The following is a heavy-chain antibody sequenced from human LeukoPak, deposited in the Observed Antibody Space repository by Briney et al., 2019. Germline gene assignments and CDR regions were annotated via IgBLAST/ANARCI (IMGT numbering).Heavy chain of an antibody. CDR2: INTNTGNP. CDR3: ARDPHHSGYDWFDP. CDR1: GYTFTSYA. V-gene: IGHV7-4-1*02. J-gene: IGHJ5*02. Sequence: ASVKVSCKASGYTFTSYAMNWVRQAPGQGLEWMGWINTNTGNPTYALGFTGRFVFSLDTSVSTAYLQISSLKAEDTAVYYCARDPHHSGYDWFDPWGQGTLVTVSS. D-gene: IGHD5-12*01.